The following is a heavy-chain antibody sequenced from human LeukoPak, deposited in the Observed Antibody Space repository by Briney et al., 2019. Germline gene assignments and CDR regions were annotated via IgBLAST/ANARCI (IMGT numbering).Heavy chain of an antibody. CDR1: GGSISSYY. CDR3: ARGVYIAAAQYGY. V-gene: IGHV4-59*01. CDR2: IYYSGTT. J-gene: IGHJ4*02. Sequence: SETLSLTCTVSGGSISSYYWSWIRQPPGKGLEWIGYIYYSGTTNYNPSLKSRVTISVDTSKNQFSRKLSSVTAADTAVYYCARGVYIAAAQYGYWGQGTLVAVSS. D-gene: IGHD6-13*01.